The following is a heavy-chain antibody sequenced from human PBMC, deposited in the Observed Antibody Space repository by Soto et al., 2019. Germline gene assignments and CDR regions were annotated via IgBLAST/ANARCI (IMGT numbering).Heavy chain of an antibody. CDR3: ERDHSLGGYSYGKFDC. D-gene: IGHD5-18*01. Sequence: GGSIMISYQPSEYPVSRYSLNLLRQSPWKALELVSHISIKXSSTNYADSVKGRFTISRDNAKNTMYLKMNRLRADDTAVYYCERDHSLGGYSYGKFDCGGEGTLVTVSS. CDR2: ISIKXSST. V-gene: IGHV3-48*04. CDR1: EYPVSRYS. J-gene: IGHJ4*02.